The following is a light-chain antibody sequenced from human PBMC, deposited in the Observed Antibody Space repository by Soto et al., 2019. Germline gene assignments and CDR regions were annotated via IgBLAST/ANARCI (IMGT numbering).Light chain of an antibody. J-gene: IGKJ1*01. Sequence: DIQMTQPPSTLSASVGDRVTITCRASQSISSWLAWYQQKPGKAPKLLIYDASSLESGVPSRFSGSGSGTEFTLTISSLQPDDFATYYCQQYNSYSPTFGQGTKVDI. V-gene: IGKV1-5*01. CDR3: QQYNSYSPT. CDR1: QSISSW. CDR2: DAS.